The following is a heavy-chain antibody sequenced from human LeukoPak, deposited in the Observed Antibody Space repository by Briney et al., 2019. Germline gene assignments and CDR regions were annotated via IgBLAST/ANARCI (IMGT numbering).Heavy chain of an antibody. Sequence: GGSLRLSCVASGISFSSHGMHWVRQAPGKGLEWVAVIWYDGSNIYYADSVKGRFTISRDNAKNSLYLQMNSLRAEDTAVYYCARDIRRGGDGKLGAFDIWGQGTMVTVSS. J-gene: IGHJ3*02. CDR2: IWYDGSNI. D-gene: IGHD3-16*01. CDR3: ARDIRRGGDGKLGAFDI. V-gene: IGHV3-33*01. CDR1: GISFSSHG.